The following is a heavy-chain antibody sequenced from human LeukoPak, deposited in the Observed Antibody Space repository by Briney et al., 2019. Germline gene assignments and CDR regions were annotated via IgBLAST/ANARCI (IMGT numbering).Heavy chain of an antibody. CDR3: ASRGDGAQGGYYYYGMDV. J-gene: IGHJ6*02. Sequence: GGSLRLSCAASGFTFSSYSMNWVRQAPGKGLEWVSSISSSSSYIYYADSLKGRFTISRDNAKNSLYLQMNSLRAEDTAVYYCASRGDGAQGGYYYYGMDVWGQGTTVTVSS. CDR1: GFTFSSYS. D-gene: IGHD3-16*01. CDR2: ISSSSSYI. V-gene: IGHV3-21*01.